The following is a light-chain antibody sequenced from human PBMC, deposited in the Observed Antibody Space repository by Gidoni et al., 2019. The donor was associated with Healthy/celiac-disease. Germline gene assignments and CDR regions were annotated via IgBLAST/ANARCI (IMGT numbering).Light chain of an antibody. CDR2: GTS. CDR1: QGVSSSY. CDR3: QQYGRSPQT. Sequence: EVVLTQSPATLSLSPGERATLPFRASQGVSSSYVAWYQQKPGQAPRILIDGTSSRATGLPDRCSGSGSGTDFTLTISGLEPEGFAVYYCQQYGRSPQTFGQGTRVEIK. V-gene: IGKV3-20*01. J-gene: IGKJ1*01.